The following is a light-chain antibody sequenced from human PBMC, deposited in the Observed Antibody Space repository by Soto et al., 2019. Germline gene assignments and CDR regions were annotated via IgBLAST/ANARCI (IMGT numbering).Light chain of an antibody. J-gene: IGLJ1*01. CDR1: SSDVGAYDF. CDR2: EVS. CDR3: SSYTTSSTRV. V-gene: IGLV2-14*03. Sequence: ALTQPASVSGSPGQSITISCTGTSSDVGAYDFVSWYQQHPDKAPKLMIYEVSNRPSGVSHRFSGSKSVNTATLTISGLQAEDEADYYCSSYTTSSTRVFGTGTKVTVL.